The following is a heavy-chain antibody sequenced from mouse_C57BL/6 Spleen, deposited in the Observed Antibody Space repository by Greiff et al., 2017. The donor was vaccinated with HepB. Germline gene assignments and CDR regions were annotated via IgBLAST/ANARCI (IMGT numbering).Heavy chain of an antibody. CDR3: ARQGMVTFAY. CDR1: GFTFSSYG. CDR2: ISSGGSYT. V-gene: IGHV5-6*01. J-gene: IGHJ3*01. Sequence: EVNLVESGGDLVKPGGSLKLSCAASGFTFSSYGMSWVRQTPDKRLEWVATISSGGSYTYYPDSVKGRFTISRDNAKNTLYLQMSSLKSEDTAMYYCARQGMVTFAYWGQGTLVTVSA. D-gene: IGHD2-2*01.